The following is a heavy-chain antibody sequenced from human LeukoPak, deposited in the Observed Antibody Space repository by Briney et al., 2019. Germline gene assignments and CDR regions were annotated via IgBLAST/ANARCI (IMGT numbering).Heavy chain of an antibody. CDR3: AKCYCSSTSCYWGGYYGMDV. CDR2: IASDGSST. D-gene: IGHD2-2*01. J-gene: IGHJ6*02. V-gene: IGHV3-74*01. CDR1: GFTFSSYW. Sequence: PGGSLRLSCAASGFTFSSYWMNWVRQAPGKGLVWVSRIASDGSSTTYADSVKGRFSISRGNSKNTLYLQMNSLRAEDTAVYYCAKCYCSSTSCYWGGYYGMDVWGQGTTVTVSS.